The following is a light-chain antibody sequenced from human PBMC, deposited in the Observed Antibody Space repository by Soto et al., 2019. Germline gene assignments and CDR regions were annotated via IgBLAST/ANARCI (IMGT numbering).Light chain of an antibody. CDR3: SSYAGSSNV. CDR1: SSDAGGYNY. Sequence: QSALTQPPSASGSPGQSVAISCTGTSSDAGGYNYVSWYQQHPGKDPKLMIYEVNKRPSGVPDRFSGSKSGNTASLTVSGLQAEDEADYYCSSYAGSSNVFGTGTKLTVL. V-gene: IGLV2-8*01. CDR2: EVN. J-gene: IGLJ1*01.